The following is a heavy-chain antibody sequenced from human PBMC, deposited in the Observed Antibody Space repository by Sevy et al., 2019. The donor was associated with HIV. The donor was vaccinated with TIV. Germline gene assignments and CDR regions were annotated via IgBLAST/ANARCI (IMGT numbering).Heavy chain of an antibody. CDR2: TYYRSKWYS. J-gene: IGHJ2*01. CDR1: GDSVSSNSAA. V-gene: IGHV6-1*01. Sequence: SQTLSLTSAISGDSVSSNSAAWTWLRQSPSRGLEWLGRTYYRSKWYSDYADSVKRRLTITPDTSKNQISLQQQSVTPEYTAMYYCVRYRSGYYLYFDHWGRGTLVPVSS. D-gene: IGHD5-12*01. CDR3: VRYRSGYYLYFDH.